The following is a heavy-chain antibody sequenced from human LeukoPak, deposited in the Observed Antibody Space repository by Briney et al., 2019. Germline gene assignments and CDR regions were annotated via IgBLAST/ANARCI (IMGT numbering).Heavy chain of an antibody. CDR3: ARDLGNSGRFDY. V-gene: IGHV3-66*01. J-gene: IGHJ4*02. Sequence: GGSLRLSCAASGFTVRNNYMTWVRQTPGKGLEWLSVIYSDGSTYYADSLKGRFTISRDNSKNTLYLQMNSLRAEDTAVYFCARDLGNSGRFDYWGQGTLVTVSS. D-gene: IGHD4-23*01. CDR2: IYSDGST. CDR1: GFTVRNNY.